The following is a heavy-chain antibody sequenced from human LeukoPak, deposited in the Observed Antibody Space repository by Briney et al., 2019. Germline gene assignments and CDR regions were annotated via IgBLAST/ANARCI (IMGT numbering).Heavy chain of an antibody. Sequence: GGSLRLSCAASGFTFSSYSMNWVRQAPGKGLEWVSSISSSSSYIYYADSVKGRFTISRDNAKNSLYLQMNSLRAEDTAVYYCARPDYDILTGYLEIQHWGQGTLVTVSS. CDR3: ARPDYDILTGYLEIQH. CDR1: GFTFSSYS. V-gene: IGHV3-21*01. D-gene: IGHD3-9*01. CDR2: ISSSSSYI. J-gene: IGHJ1*01.